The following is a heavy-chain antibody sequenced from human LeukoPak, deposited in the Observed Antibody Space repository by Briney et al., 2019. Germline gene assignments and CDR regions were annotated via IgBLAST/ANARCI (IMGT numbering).Heavy chain of an antibody. D-gene: IGHD3-22*01. J-gene: IGHJ5*02. Sequence: GGSLRLSCTSSGFSFGDYATSWVRQAPGKGLEWVGFIRSKAYGATTEYAASVKGRFTISRDDSKSIAYLQMNSLKTEDTAVYYCTRDPYYYDSSGHEWFDPWGQGTLVTVSS. V-gene: IGHV3-49*04. CDR1: GFSFGDYA. CDR2: IRSKAYGATT. CDR3: TRDPYYYDSSGHEWFDP.